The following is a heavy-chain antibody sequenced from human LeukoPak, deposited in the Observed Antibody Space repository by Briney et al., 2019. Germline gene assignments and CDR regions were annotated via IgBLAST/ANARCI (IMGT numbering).Heavy chain of an antibody. CDR2: ISLSGVT. CDR3: SRESGAFSPFGY. Sequence: SETLSLTCGVTGGSISSTNWWSWVRQPPGQGLEWIGEISLSGVTNYNPSLKSRVTMSLDRSKNHLSLTLTSVTAADTAVYYCSRESGAFSPFGYWGQGTLVTVSS. CDR1: GGSISSTNW. D-gene: IGHD1-26*01. V-gene: IGHV4-4*02. J-gene: IGHJ4*02.